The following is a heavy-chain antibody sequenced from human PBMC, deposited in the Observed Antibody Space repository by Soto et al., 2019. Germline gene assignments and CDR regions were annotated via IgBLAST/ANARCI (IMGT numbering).Heavy chain of an antibody. CDR1: GFTFSSYA. V-gene: IGHV3-23*01. J-gene: IGHJ6*02. D-gene: IGHD2-2*01. CDR3: AKCGIVVVPAAFYGMDV. Sequence: EVQRLESGGGLVQPGGSLRLSCAASGFTFSSYARSWVRQAPGKGLEWVSAISGSGGSTYYADSVKGRFTISRDNSKNTLYLRMNSLSAEDTAVYYCAKCGIVVVPAAFYGMDVWGQRTTVTVSS. CDR2: ISGSGGST.